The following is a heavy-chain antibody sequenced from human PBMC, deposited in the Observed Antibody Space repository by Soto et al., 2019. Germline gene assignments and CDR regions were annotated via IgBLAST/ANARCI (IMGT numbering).Heavy chain of an antibody. Sequence: PGESLKISCAASGVDFSSEVMCWVRQAPGKGLEWVSSISGSGRTIYHADSMRGRFAISRDNSKNSLYLQLNDLRVDDTAVYYCANSVEPGAISDSYYYYGMDVWGQGTTVTVSS. CDR3: ANSVEPGAISDSYYYYGMDV. CDR1: GVDFSSEV. V-gene: IGHV3-23*01. CDR2: ISGSGRTI. D-gene: IGHD2-2*02. J-gene: IGHJ6*02.